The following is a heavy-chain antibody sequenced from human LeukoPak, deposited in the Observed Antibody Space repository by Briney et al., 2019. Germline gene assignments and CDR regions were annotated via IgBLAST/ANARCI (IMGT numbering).Heavy chain of an antibody. Sequence: GASVEVSCKASGYTFTSYGISWVRQAPGQGLEWMGGINPIFGTTNYEQKFQDRLTITADESTGTAHMELSSLRSEDTAVYYCGRAGYDFVWGGYRDTGGDQWGQGTLVIVSS. D-gene: IGHD3-16*02. V-gene: IGHV1-69*13. CDR3: GRAGYDFVWGGYRDTGGDQ. CDR2: INPIFGTT. J-gene: IGHJ4*02. CDR1: GYTFTSYG.